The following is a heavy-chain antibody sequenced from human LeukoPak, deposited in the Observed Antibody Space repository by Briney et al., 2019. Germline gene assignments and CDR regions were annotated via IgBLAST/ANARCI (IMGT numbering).Heavy chain of an antibody. D-gene: IGHD2-15*01. Sequence: PSETLSLTCSVSDDSITMYYWTWIRQPPGKGLEWIGYVDHTGSTNFNPSLKSRVTISVDTSKNQFSLKLSSVTAADTAVYYCARENGGGGSDYWGQGTLVTVSS. CDR1: DDSITMYY. CDR2: VDHTGST. V-gene: IGHV4-59*01. J-gene: IGHJ4*02. CDR3: ARENGGGGSDY.